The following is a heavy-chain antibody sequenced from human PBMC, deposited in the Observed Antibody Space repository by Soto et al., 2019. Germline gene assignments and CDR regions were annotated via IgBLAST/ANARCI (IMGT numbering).Heavy chain of an antibody. Sequence: GGSLRLSCSATGFTFSSYAMSWVRQAPGKGLEWVSAISGSGGSTYYADSVKGRFTISRDNSKNTLYLQMNSLRAEDTAVYYCAIETYYYDSSGYYSVPADYYYGMDVWGQGTTVTVSS. CDR3: AIETYYYDSSGYYSVPADYYYGMDV. CDR2: ISGSGGST. J-gene: IGHJ6*02. V-gene: IGHV3-23*01. CDR1: GFTFSSYA. D-gene: IGHD3-22*01.